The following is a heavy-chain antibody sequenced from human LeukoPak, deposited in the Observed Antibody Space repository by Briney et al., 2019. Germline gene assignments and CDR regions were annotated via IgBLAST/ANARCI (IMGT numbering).Heavy chain of an antibody. CDR2: IDPKSGGT. CDR1: GYTLTKNH. D-gene: IGHD7-27*01. Sequence: ASVKVSCKASGYTLTKNHLYWVRQAPGQGLEWMGWIDPKSGGTNFAQNFQGRLTMTRDTSINTAYMELTRLTSDDTTVYYCARGLGINGFDVWGQGTMVTVSS. V-gene: IGHV1-2*02. J-gene: IGHJ3*01. CDR3: ARGLGINGFDV.